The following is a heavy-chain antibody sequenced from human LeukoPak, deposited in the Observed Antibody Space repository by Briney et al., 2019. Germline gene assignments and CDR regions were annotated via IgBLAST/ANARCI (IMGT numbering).Heavy chain of an antibody. CDR3: AKGYCSGGSCYGLGYYYYYGMDV. J-gene: IGHJ6*02. V-gene: IGHV3-30*18. CDR1: GFTFSSYG. D-gene: IGHD2-15*01. CDR2: ISYDGSNK. Sequence: PGGSLRLSCAASGFTFSSYGMHWVRQAPGEGLEWVAVISYDGSNKYYADSVKGRFTISRDNSKNTLYLQMNSLRAEDTAVYYCAKGYCSGGSCYGLGYYYYYGMDVWGQGTTVTVSS.